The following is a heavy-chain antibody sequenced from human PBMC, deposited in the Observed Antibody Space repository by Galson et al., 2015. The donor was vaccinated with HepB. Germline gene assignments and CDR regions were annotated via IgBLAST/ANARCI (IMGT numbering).Heavy chain of an antibody. CDR2: IYTSGNT. J-gene: IGHJ4*02. D-gene: IGHD1-26*01. CDR1: GGSISSFY. CDR3: ARESGSYRLLDY. Sequence: EILSLTCNVSGGSISSFYWSWIRQPAGKGLEWIGRIYTSGNTNYSPSLKSRVSLSVDTSKNQFSLELSSVTAADTAVYYCARESGSYRLLDYWGQGTLVTVSS. V-gene: IGHV4-4*07.